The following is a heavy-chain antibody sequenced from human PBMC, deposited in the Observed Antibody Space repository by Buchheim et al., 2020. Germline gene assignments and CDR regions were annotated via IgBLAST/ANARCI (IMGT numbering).Heavy chain of an antibody. CDR3: ARDSLYNWNPYYYGMDV. D-gene: IGHD1-20*01. CDR1: GFTFSSYA. Sequence: QVQLVESGGGVVQPGRSLRLSCAASGFTFSSYAMHWVRQAPGKGLEWVAVISYDGSNKYYADSVKGRFTISRDNSKNTLSLQMNSLRAEDTAVYYCARDSLYNWNPYYYGMDVWGQGTT. V-gene: IGHV3-30-3*01. CDR2: ISYDGSNK. J-gene: IGHJ6*02.